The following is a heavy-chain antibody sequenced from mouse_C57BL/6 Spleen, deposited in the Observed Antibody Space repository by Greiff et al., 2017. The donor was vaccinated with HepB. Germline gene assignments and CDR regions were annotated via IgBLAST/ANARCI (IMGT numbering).Heavy chain of an antibody. CDR1: GYSITSGYY. J-gene: IGHJ4*01. V-gene: IGHV3-6*01. Sequence: DVQLQESGPGLVKPSQSLSLTCSVTGYSITSGYYWNWIRQFPGNKLEWMGYISYDGSNNYNPSLKNRISITRDTSKNQFFLKLNSVTTEDTATYYCARVGDGAMDYWGQGTSVTVSS. CDR3: ARVGDGAMDY. CDR2: ISYDGSN. D-gene: IGHD2-3*01.